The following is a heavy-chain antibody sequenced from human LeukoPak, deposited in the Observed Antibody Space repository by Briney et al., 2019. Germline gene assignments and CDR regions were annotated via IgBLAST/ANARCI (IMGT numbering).Heavy chain of an antibody. Sequence: PSETLSLTCGVSGASISSYSHYWGWIRQPPGKGLEWIGSVYYSGSTYYNPSLKGRVTISIDTSKNQFSLNLRSVTAADTAVYYCARHRSFDYLFPYDYWGQGTLVTVSS. CDR1: GASISSYSHY. V-gene: IGHV4-39*01. J-gene: IGHJ4*02. CDR3: ARHRSFDYLFPYDY. CDR2: VYYSGST. D-gene: IGHD3-9*01.